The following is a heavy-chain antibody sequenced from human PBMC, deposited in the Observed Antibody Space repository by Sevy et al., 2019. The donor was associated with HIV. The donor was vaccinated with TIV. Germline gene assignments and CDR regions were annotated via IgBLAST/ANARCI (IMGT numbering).Heavy chain of an antibody. D-gene: IGHD2-8*01. CDR2: ISAYTGAT. Sequence: ASVKVSCKASGYTFSNHGINWVRQVPGQGLEWMGWISAYTGATNYAQKFQDRVTMTTDTSTNTVYMELRSLTSDDTAVYYCARDFSLYCPNDVCSNFDYWGQGTLVTVSS. V-gene: IGHV1-18*01. CDR3: ARDFSLYCPNDVCSNFDY. J-gene: IGHJ4*02. CDR1: GYTFSNHG.